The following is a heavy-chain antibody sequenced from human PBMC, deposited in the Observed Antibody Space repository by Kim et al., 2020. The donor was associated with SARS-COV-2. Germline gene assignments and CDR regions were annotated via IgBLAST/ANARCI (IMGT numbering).Heavy chain of an antibody. D-gene: IGHD6-25*01. CDR2: T. CDR3: ARGQVAAAGPI. J-gene: IGHJ4*02. V-gene: IGHV4-34*01. Sequence: TKFNPTLKSRVTISINTSNTQFSLKATSITAADTAVYYCARGQVAAAGPIWGQGTLVTVSS.